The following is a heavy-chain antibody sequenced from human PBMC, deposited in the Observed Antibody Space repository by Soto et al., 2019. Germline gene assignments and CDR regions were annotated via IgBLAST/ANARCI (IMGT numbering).Heavy chain of an antibody. Sequence: GSGPTLANPTQTLTLTCTFSGFSLTTSGVGVGWIRQPPGKALEWLALIYWNDDKRYSPSLRGRLTITKDTSKNQVVLAMTNMDPVDTATYYCAHHTITPATNWLDPWGLGTLVTVSS. CDR2: IYWNDDK. CDR3: AHHTITPATNWLDP. J-gene: IGHJ5*02. CDR1: GFSLTTSGVG. D-gene: IGHD2-2*01. V-gene: IGHV2-5*01.